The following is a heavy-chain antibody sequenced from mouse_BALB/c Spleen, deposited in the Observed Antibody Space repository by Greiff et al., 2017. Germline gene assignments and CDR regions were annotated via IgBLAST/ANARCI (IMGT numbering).Heavy chain of an antibody. V-gene: IGHV1-63*02. Sequence: QVQLQQPGAELVRPGTSVKISCKASGYTFTNYWLGWVKQRPGHGLEWIGDIYPGGGYTNYNEKFKGKATLTADTSSSTAYMQLSSLTSEDSAVYFCARRGKGDYAMDYWGQGTSVTVSS. CDR2: IYPGGGYT. CDR3: ARRGKGDYAMDY. J-gene: IGHJ4*01. D-gene: IGHD2-1*01. CDR1: GYTFTNYW.